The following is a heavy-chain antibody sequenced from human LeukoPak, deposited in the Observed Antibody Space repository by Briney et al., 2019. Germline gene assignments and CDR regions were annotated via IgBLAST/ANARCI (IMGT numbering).Heavy chain of an antibody. Sequence: SETLSLTCTVSGGSINSPNSYWGWIRQPPGKGLEWIGSIFHDGTTYYSPSLKSRVTVSVDTSLNQFSLSLMSMTAADTAVYYCARRVVAGPTVDFWGQGNLITVSS. J-gene: IGHJ4*02. D-gene: IGHD6-19*01. V-gene: IGHV4-39*01. CDR2: IFHDGTT. CDR1: GGSINSPNSY. CDR3: ARRVVAGPTVDF.